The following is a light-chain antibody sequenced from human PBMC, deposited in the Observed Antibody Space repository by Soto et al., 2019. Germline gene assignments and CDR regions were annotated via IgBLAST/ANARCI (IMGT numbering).Light chain of an antibody. Sequence: EIVMTQSPATLSVSPGERATLSCRASQSVSSNLAWYQQKPGQAPRLLIHGASTRATGIPARFSGSGSGTEFTLTIRSLQSEDFAVYYCQQYNNWPLTFGGGTKVDIK. CDR2: GAS. J-gene: IGKJ4*01. CDR1: QSVSSN. V-gene: IGKV3-15*01. CDR3: QQYNNWPLT.